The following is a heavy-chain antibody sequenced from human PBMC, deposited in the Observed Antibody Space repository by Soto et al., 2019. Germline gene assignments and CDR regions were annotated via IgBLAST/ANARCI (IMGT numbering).Heavy chain of an antibody. CDR3: ARGCRYSYCYYVGHCYGVDV. Sequence: SETLSLTCAVYGGSFSGYYWSWIRQPPGKGLEWIGEINHSGSTNYNPSLKSRVTISVDTSKNQFSLKLSSVTAADTAVYYCARGCRYSYCYYVGHCYGVDVWGQGTTVTVSS. V-gene: IGHV4-34*01. CDR1: GGSFSGYY. CDR2: INHSGST. J-gene: IGHJ6*02. D-gene: IGHD5-18*01.